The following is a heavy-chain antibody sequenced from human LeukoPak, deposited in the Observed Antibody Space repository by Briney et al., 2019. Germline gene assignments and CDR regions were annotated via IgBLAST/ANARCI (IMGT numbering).Heavy chain of an antibody. CDR3: ARGGSTSSYYYMDV. V-gene: IGHV1-8*03. D-gene: IGHD2-2*01. J-gene: IGHJ6*03. Sequence: GASVKVSCKASGGTFSSYAISWVRQAPGQGLEWMGWMNPNSGNTGYAQKFQGRVTITRNTSISTAYMELSSLRSEDTAVYYCARGGSTSSYYYMDVWGKGTTVTVSS. CDR1: GGTFSSYA. CDR2: MNPNSGNT.